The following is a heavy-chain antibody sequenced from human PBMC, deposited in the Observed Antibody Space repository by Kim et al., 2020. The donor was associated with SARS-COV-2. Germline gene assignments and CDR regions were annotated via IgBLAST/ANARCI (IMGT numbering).Heavy chain of an antibody. D-gene: IGHD6-13*01. CDR3: ASPRGYSSSWYAFDI. Sequence: QKLQGRVTMTTDQSTSTAYMELRSLRSDDTAVYYCASPRGYSSSWYAFDIWGQGTMVTVSS. V-gene: IGHV1-18*01. J-gene: IGHJ3*02.